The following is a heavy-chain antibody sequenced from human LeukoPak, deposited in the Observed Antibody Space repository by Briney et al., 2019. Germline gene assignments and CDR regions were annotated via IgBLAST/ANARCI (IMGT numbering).Heavy chain of an antibody. V-gene: IGHV4-39*07. CDR2: IYYSGST. J-gene: IGHJ4*02. CDR3: AGMFVAGTNY. Sequence: SETLSLTCTVSGGSISSSSYYWGWIRQPPGKGLEWIGSIYYSGSTYYNPSLKSRVTISVDTSKNQFSLKLSSVTAADTAVYYCAGMFVAGTNYWGQGTLVTVSS. D-gene: IGHD6-19*01. CDR1: GGSISSSSYY.